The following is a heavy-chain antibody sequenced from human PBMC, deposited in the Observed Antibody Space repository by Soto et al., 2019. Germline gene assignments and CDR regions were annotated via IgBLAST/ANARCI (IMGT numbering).Heavy chain of an antibody. CDR1: GFTFSSYG. J-gene: IGHJ4*02. CDR3: ARDPYDSSGEGH. CDR2: IWYDGSNK. V-gene: IGHV3-33*01. D-gene: IGHD3-22*01. Sequence: QVQLVESGGGVVQPGRSLRLSCAASGFTFSSYGMHWVRQAPGKGLEWVAVIWYDGSNKYYADSVKGLFTISRDNSKNTLYLQMNSLRAEDTAVYYCARDPYDSSGEGHWGQGTLVTVSS.